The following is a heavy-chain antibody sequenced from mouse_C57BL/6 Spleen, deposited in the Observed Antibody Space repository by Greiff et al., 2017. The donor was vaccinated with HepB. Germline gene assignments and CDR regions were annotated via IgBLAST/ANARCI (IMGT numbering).Heavy chain of an antibody. V-gene: IGHV1-9*01. J-gene: IGHJ1*03. CDR3: ARSHSTTVVGYFDV. Sequence: QVQLKQSGAELMKPGASVKLSCKATGYTFTGYWIEWVKQRPGHGLEWIGVILPGSGSTNYNEKFKGKATFTADTSSNTAYMQLSSLTTEDSAIYYCARSHSTTVVGYFDVWGTGTTVTVSS. D-gene: IGHD1-1*01. CDR1: GYTFTGYW. CDR2: ILPGSGST.